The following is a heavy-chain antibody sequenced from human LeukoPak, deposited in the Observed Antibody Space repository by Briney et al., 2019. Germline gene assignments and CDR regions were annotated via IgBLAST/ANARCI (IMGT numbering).Heavy chain of an antibody. D-gene: IGHD6-6*01. CDR1: GGTFSSYA. J-gene: IGHJ6*02. Sequence: SVKVSCKASGGTFSSYAISWVRQAPGQGLAWMGRIIPILGIANYAQKFQGRVTITADKSTSTAYMELSSLRSEDTAVYYCARVSIAARTGPYYYYGMDVWGQGTTVTVSS. CDR3: ARVSIAARTGPYYYYGMDV. V-gene: IGHV1-69*04. CDR2: IIPILGIA.